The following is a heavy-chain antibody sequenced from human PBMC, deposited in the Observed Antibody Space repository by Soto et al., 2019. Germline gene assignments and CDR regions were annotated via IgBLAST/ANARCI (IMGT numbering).Heavy chain of an antibody. CDR1: GFTFSSYW. D-gene: IGHD3-16*02. CDR3: ARDLGGVIAIDAFDI. J-gene: IGHJ3*02. V-gene: IGHV3-7*01. CDR2: IKQDGSEK. Sequence: GGSLRLSCAASGFTFSSYWMSWVRQAPGKGLEWVANIKQDGSEKYYVDSVKGRFTISRDNAKNSLYLQMNSLRAEDTAVYYCARDLGGVIAIDAFDIWGQGTMVTVSS.